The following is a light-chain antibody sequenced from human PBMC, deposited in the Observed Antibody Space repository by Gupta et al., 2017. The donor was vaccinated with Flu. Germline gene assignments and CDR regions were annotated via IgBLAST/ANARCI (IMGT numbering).Light chain of an antibody. CDR3: QQYGSSPIT. J-gene: IGKJ5*01. Sequence: EIVLTQSPGTLSLSPGERATLSCRASQSVSSSYFAWYQQKPGQAPRLLIYGASRRATGIPDRFSGSGSGTDFTLTISRLEPEDFAVYYCQQYGSSPITFGQGTQVEIK. CDR1: QSVSSSY. V-gene: IGKV3-20*01. CDR2: GAS.